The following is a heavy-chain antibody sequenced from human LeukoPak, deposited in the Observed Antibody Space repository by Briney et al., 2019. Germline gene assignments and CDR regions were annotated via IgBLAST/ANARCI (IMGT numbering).Heavy chain of an antibody. V-gene: IGHV1-18*01. D-gene: IGHD2-15*01. Sequence: GASVKVSCKASGFTFTSYGISWVRQAPGQGLEWRGWISAYNGNTNYAQRLQGRVTMTTDTSTSTAYMELSSLRSEDTAVYYCARGYCSGGSCCCFDYWGQGTLVTVSS. CDR3: ARGYCSGGSCCCFDY. CDR1: GFTFTSYG. CDR2: ISAYNGNT. J-gene: IGHJ4*02.